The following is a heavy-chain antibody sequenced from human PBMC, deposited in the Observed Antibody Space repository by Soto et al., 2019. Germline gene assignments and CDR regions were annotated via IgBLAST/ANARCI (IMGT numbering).Heavy chain of an antibody. CDR3: SRARYCTSPSCYNHYYYGMDI. Sequence: QEQLVQSGGEVKKPGASVRVSCKASGYTITKYGITWVRQAPGQGLEWMGWIGVYNGKTNYARKLQGRVIMTADTSASTAYMELRSLRSDDTAVYYCSRARYCTSPSCYNHYYYGMDIWGQGTTVSVSS. J-gene: IGHJ6*02. CDR1: GYTITKYG. V-gene: IGHV1-18*04. CDR2: IGVYNGKT. D-gene: IGHD2-2*02.